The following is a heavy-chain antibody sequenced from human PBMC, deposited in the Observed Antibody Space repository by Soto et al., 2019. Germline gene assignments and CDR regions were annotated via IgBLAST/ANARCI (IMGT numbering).Heavy chain of an antibody. CDR3: ARGWIRGYSNNGGYWFDP. Sequence: KPSETLSLTCAVYGGSFSGYYWSWIRQPPGKGLEWIGEINHSGSTNYNPSLKSRVTISVDTSKNQFSLKLSSVTAADTAVYYCARGWIRGYSNNGGYWFDPWGQGTLVTVSS. CDR1: GGSFSGYY. CDR2: INHSGST. D-gene: IGHD4-4*01. V-gene: IGHV4-34*01. J-gene: IGHJ5*02.